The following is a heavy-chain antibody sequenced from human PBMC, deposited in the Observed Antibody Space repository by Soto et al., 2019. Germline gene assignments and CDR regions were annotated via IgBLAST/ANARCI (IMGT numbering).Heavy chain of an antibody. D-gene: IGHD4-17*01. CDR1: GYSFTSYW. CDR2: IYPGDSDT. Sequence: GESLKISCKGSGYSFTSYWIGWVRQMPGKGLEWMGIIYPGDSDTRYSPSFQGQVTISADKSISTAYLQWSSLKASDTAMYYCARQIGYGDYADLGGWFDPWGQGTLVTVSS. CDR3: ARQIGYGDYADLGGWFDP. J-gene: IGHJ5*02. V-gene: IGHV5-51*01.